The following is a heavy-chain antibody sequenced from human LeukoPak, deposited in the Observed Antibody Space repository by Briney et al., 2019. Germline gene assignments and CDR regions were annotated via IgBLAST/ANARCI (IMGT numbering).Heavy chain of an antibody. J-gene: IGHJ4*02. Sequence: PSETLSLTCTVSGGSISSYYWSWIRQPPGKGLEWIGYIYYSGSTNYNPSLKSRLTISVDTSKNQFSLKLSSVTAADTAVYYCARASTGFGGYNTIDYWGQGTLVTVSS. CDR2: IYYSGST. V-gene: IGHV4-59*01. CDR3: ARASTGFGGYNTIDY. CDR1: GGSISSYY. D-gene: IGHD3-10*01.